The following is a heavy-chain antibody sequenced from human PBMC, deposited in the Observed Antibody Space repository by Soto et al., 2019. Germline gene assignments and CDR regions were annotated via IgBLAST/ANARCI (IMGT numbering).Heavy chain of an antibody. D-gene: IGHD5-12*01. CDR1: GDSVSSNSAA. Sequence: SQTLSLTCAISGDSVSSNSAAWNWIRQSPSRGLEWLGRTYYRSKWYNDYAVSVKSRITINPDTSKNQFSLQLNSVTPEDTAVYYCARDRAIWSGYEIYYYYGMDVWGKGTTLTVSS. CDR2: TYYRSKWYN. V-gene: IGHV6-1*01. CDR3: ARDRAIWSGYEIYYYYGMDV. J-gene: IGHJ6*04.